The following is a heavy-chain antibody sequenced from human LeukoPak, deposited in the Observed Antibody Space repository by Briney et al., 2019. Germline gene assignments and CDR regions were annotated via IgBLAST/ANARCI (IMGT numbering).Heavy chain of an antibody. Sequence: ASVKVSCKASGFTFTSYAIHWVRQAPGQRLEWMGWISAGNGNTKYSQNFQGRVTFISNTSATTAFMELSSLRSEDAAVYYCARDSGSGNNDYWGQGTLVTVSS. CDR3: ARDSGSGNNDY. CDR2: ISAGNGNT. V-gene: IGHV1-3*01. CDR1: GFTFTSYA. J-gene: IGHJ4*02. D-gene: IGHD1-26*01.